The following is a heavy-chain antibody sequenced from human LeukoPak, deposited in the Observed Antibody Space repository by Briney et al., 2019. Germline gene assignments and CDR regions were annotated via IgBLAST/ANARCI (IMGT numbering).Heavy chain of an antibody. D-gene: IGHD6-13*01. J-gene: IGHJ4*02. V-gene: IGHV3-7*01. CDR3: ARDPGSSSFDL. CDR2: IDQDGSVR. Sequence: GGSLRLSCSASGFSFSTYWMSWVRQTPETGLEFVANIDQDGSVRNYMDSLKGRSTISRDNAKKSMYLEIHSLRADDTAVYYCARDPGSSSFDLWGRGALVTVSS. CDR1: GFSFSTYW.